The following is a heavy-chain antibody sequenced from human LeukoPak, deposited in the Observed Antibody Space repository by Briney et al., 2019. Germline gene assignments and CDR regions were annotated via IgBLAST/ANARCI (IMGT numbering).Heavy chain of an antibody. V-gene: IGHV4-61*02. D-gene: IGHD6-13*01. CDR3: ACEGGEQQLVDY. Sequence: SQTLSLTCTVSGGSISSGSYYWSWIRQPAGKGLEWIGRIYTSGSTNYNPSLKSRVTISVDTSKNQFSLKLSSVTAADTAVYYCACEGGEQQLVDYWGQGTLVTVSS. J-gene: IGHJ4*02. CDR1: GGSISSGSYY. CDR2: IYTSGST.